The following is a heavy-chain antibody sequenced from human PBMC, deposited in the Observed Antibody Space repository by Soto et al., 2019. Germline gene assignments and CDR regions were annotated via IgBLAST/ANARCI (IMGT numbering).Heavy chain of an antibody. Sequence: QVRLQESGPGLVKPSETLSLSCLVSGDSVGNGPYYWSWIRQPPGKVLEWIGYIYYSGSTNFNPSLESRVNLSIDMSKNQFSLKLRSVTAADAAVYFCARVGTSCHSGGCYYYYGLGVWGQGTTVAISS. CDR2: IYYSGST. D-gene: IGHD1-26*01. J-gene: IGHJ6*02. CDR1: GDSVGNGPYY. CDR3: ARVGTSCHSGGCYYYYGLGV. V-gene: IGHV4-61*01.